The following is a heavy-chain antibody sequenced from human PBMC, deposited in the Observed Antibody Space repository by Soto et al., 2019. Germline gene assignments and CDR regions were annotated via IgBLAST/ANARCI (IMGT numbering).Heavy chain of an antibody. CDR1: GGSISRGGYY. V-gene: IGHV4-31*03. CDR3: ARKDSGYADYMDV. Sequence: QVQLQESGPGLVKPSQTLSLTCTVSGGSISRGGYYWSWIRQHPGKGLEWIGYIYYSGGTYYNPYIKSRVTISVDKYETQFSLRLSSVTAADAAVYYCARKDSGYADYMDVWGKGTTVTVSS. J-gene: IGHJ6*03. CDR2: IYYSGGT. D-gene: IGHD5-12*01.